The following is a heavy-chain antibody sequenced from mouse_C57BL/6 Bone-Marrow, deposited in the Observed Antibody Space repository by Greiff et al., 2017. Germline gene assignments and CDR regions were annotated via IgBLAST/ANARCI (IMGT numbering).Heavy chain of an antibody. Sequence: VMLVESGPGLVQPSQSLSITCTVTGFSLTSYGVHWVRQSPGKGLAWLGVIWRGGGTDYNAAFISRLSNSKDNSKSQVFFEKNNLQADNTAIYDCAKKRYDYYAMDYWGQGTSVTVSS. CDR2: IWRGGGT. J-gene: IGHJ4*01. CDR1: GFSLTSYG. V-gene: IGHV2-2*01. CDR3: AKKRYDYYAMDY.